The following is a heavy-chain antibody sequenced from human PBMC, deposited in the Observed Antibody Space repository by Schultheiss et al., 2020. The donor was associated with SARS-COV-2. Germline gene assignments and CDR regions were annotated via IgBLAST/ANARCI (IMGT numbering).Heavy chain of an antibody. J-gene: IGHJ6*03. CDR1: AYSISTDYY. CDR2: MYHSGST. D-gene: IGHD7-27*01. V-gene: IGHV4-38-2*02. Sequence: SQTLSLTCTVSAYSISTDYYWGWIRQPPGKGLEWIGSMYHSGSTYYNPSLRSRVTINVDTSKNRFSLHLTSVTAADTAIYYCARAKSDSWGYYYYYMDVWGRGITVTVSS. CDR3: ARAKSDSWGYYYYYMDV.